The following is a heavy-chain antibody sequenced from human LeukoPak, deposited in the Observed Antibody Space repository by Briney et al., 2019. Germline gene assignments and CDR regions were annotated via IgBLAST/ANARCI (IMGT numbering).Heavy chain of an antibody. J-gene: IGHJ5*02. Sequence: ASVKVSCKASGYTFIGYAMYWVQQAPGQGLECMGWININTGIPTYAQDFTGRFVFSLDTFVSTACLQISSLRAADTGVYFCARDWEAAFGNWFDPWGQGTLVTVSS. CDR2: ININTGIP. CDR1: GYTFIGYA. V-gene: IGHV7-4-1*02. D-gene: IGHD6-13*01. CDR3: ARDWEAAFGNWFDP.